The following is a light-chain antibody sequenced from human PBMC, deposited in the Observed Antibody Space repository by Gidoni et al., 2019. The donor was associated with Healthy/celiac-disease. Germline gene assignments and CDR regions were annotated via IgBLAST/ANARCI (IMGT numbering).Light chain of an antibody. Sequence: DIQMTQSPSSLSASVGDRVTITCRASQSISSYLNWYQQKPGKAPSRFSGSGSGTDFTLTISSLQPDDFATYYCQQSYSTPFTFGPGTKVDIK. CDR3: QQSYSTPFT. CDR1: QSISSY. J-gene: IGKJ3*01. V-gene: IGKV1-39*01.